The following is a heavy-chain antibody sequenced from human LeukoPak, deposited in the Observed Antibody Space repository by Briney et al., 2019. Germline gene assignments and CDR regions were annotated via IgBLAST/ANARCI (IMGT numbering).Heavy chain of an antibody. CDR2: IYSGGST. CDR1: GFTVSSNY. J-gene: IGHJ6*02. Sequence: PGGSLRLSCAASGFTVSSNYMSWVRQAPGKGLEWVSVIYSGGSTYYADSVKGRFTIYRDNSKNTLYLQMNSLRAEDTAVYYCARVDCSGGSCKGDYYYYGMDVWGQGTTVTVSS. V-gene: IGHV3-53*01. D-gene: IGHD2-15*01. CDR3: ARVDCSGGSCKGDYYYYGMDV.